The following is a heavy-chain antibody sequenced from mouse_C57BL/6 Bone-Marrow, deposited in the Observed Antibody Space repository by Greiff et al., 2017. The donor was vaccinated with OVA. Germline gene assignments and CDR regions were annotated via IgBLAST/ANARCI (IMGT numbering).Heavy chain of an antibody. CDR3: ASLGPWYFDV. J-gene: IGHJ1*03. V-gene: IGHV1-66*01. CDR1: GYSFTSYY. D-gene: IGHD4-1*01. CDR2: IYPGSGNP. Sequence: QVQLQQSGPELVKPGASVKISCKASGYSFTSYYIHWVKQRPGQGLAWIGWIYPGSGNPKYNEKFKGKATLTADTSSSTAYMQLSSLTSGDSAVYDCASLGPWYFDVWGTGTTVTVSS.